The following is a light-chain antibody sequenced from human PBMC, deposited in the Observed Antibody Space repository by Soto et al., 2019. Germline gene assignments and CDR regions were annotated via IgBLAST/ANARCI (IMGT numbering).Light chain of an antibody. CDR3: GTWDSSLSAGV. J-gene: IGLJ2*01. V-gene: IGLV1-51*01. CDR1: SSNIGNNY. Sequence: QSVLTQPPSVSAAPGQKVTISCSGSSSNIGNNYVSWYQQLTGTAPKLLIFDNVRRPSGIPDRFSGSKSGTSATLGITGLQTGDEADYYCGTWDSSLSAGVFGGGTKLTGL. CDR2: DNV.